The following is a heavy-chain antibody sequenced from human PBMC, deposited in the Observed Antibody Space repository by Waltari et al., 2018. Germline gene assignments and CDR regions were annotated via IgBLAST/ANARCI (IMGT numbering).Heavy chain of an antibody. CDR1: GGSISSSSYY. V-gene: IGHV4-39*01. CDR2: IYYSGRT. D-gene: IGHD3-22*01. CDR3: ARQGTYYYDSSGYYDY. Sequence: QLQLQESGPGLVKPSETLSLTCTVSGGSISSSSYYWGWIRQPPGKGLEWIGSIYYSGRTYYNPSLKSRVTIAVDTSKNQFSLKLSSVTAADTAVYYCARQGTYYYDSSGYYDYWGQGTLVTVSS. J-gene: IGHJ4*02.